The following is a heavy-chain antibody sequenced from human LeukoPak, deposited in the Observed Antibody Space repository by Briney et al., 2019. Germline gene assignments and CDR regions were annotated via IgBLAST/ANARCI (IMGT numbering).Heavy chain of an antibody. CDR3: AKNRDSSDYPRDFDY. V-gene: IGHV3-23*01. D-gene: IGHD6-19*01. CDR2: ISGSGGST. Sequence: GGSLRLSCAASGFTFSSYAMSWVRQAPGKGLEWVSAISGSGGSTYYADSVKGRFTISRDNSKDTVYLQMNSLRTEDTAVYYCAKNRDSSDYPRDFDYWGQGTLVTVSS. J-gene: IGHJ4*02. CDR1: GFTFSSYA.